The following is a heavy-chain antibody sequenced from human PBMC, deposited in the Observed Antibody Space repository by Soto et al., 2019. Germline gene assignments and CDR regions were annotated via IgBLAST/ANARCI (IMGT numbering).Heavy chain of an antibody. CDR2: ISGSGGST. D-gene: IGHD6-19*01. Sequence: GGSLRLSCAASGFTFSSYAMSWVRQAPGKGLEWVSAISGSGGSTYYADTVKGRLTISKDNSKNTPYLQMNSLRAEDTAVYYCAKDPEPVAGTSDNWFDPWGQGTLVTVSS. CDR1: GFTFSSYA. V-gene: IGHV3-23*01. CDR3: AKDPEPVAGTSDNWFDP. J-gene: IGHJ5*02.